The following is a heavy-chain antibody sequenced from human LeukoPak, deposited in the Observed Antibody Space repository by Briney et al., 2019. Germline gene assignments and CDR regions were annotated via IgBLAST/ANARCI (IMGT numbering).Heavy chain of an antibody. D-gene: IGHD3-22*01. CDR3: ARAQRMIVPNFDY. CDR2: ISSSGSTI. CDR1: GFIYSSYE. Sequence: GGSLTLFCAASGFIYSSYEMNWVRQAPGKGLEWVSYISSSGSTIYYADSVKGRFTISRDNAKNSLYLQMNSLRAEDTAVYYCARAQRMIVPNFDYWGQGTLVTVSS. J-gene: IGHJ4*02. V-gene: IGHV3-48*03.